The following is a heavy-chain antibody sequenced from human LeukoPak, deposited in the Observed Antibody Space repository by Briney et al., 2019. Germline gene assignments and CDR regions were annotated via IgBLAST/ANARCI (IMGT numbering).Heavy chain of an antibody. CDR1: GFTFSSYA. D-gene: IGHD3-9*01. J-gene: IGHJ5*02. CDR3: AKAPLKLRYFDWLKSNWFDP. Sequence: GGSLRLSCAASGFTFSSYAMSWVRQAPGKGLEWVSAISGSGGSTYYADSVKGRFTISRDNSKNTLYLQMNSLRAEDTAVYYCAKAPLKLRYFDWLKSNWFDPWGQGTLVTVSS. CDR2: ISGSGGST. V-gene: IGHV3-23*01.